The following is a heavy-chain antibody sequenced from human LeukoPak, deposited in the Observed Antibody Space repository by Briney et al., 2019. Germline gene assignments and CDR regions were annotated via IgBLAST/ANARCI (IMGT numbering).Heavy chain of an antibody. D-gene: IGHD6-19*01. J-gene: IGHJ3*02. Sequence: GGSLRLSCAASGLTLSSNYMSWVRQAPGKGLEWVSVIYSCGSTYYADSVKGRFTIARHNHKNTLYLQMNSLRAEDTAVYYGASSSGWYGDAFDIWGQGTMVTVSS. V-gene: IGHV3-53*04. CDR3: ASSSGWYGDAFDI. CDR1: GLTLSSNY. CDR2: IYSCGST.